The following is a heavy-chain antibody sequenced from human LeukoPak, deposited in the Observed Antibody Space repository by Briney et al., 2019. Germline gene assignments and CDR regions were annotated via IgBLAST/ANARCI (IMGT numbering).Heavy chain of an antibody. J-gene: IGHJ4*02. Sequence: GGSLRLSCAASGFTFSAYAMHWVRQAPGQGLDWVAFIRHDGSIKYYADSVKGRFTISRDNSKNTLYLQMNSLRTEDTAVYYCARGDCSGDCYHPLYYWGQGSLVTVSS. CDR1: GFTFSAYA. V-gene: IGHV3-30*02. CDR3: ARGDCSGDCYHPLYY. D-gene: IGHD2-21*02. CDR2: IRHDGSIK.